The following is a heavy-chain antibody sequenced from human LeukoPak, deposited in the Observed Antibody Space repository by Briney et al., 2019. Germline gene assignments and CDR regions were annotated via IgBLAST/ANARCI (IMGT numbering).Heavy chain of an antibody. CDR2: IYYSGST. D-gene: IGHD3-10*01. CDR3: ARGGGASPPEYFQH. J-gene: IGHJ1*01. Sequence: SETLSLTCTVSGGSISSGDYYWSWIRQPPGKGLGWIGYIYYSGSTYYNPSLKSRVTISVDTSKNQFSLKLSSVTAADTAVYYCARGGGASPPEYFQHWGQGTLVTVSS. V-gene: IGHV4-30-4*01. CDR1: GGSISSGDYY.